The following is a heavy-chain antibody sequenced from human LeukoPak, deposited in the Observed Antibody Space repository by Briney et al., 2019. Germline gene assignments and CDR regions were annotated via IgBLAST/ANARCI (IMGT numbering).Heavy chain of an antibody. CDR3: ARDVAGPGSL. Sequence: PGGSLRLSCAASGFTFSSYWMHWVRQVPGKGLVWVARINEHGSITDYADSVKDRFTVSRDNAWNTLYLQMNSLRAEDTAVYYCARDVAGPGSLWGQGTLITISS. CDR2: INEHGSIT. CDR1: GFTFSSYW. J-gene: IGHJ4*02. V-gene: IGHV3-74*01. D-gene: IGHD3-10*01.